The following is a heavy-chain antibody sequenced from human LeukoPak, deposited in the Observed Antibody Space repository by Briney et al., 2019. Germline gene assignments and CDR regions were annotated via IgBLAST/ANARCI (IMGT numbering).Heavy chain of an antibody. J-gene: IGHJ4*02. V-gene: IGHV3-23*01. CDR1: GFTFSSYA. CDR3: ATAMVRGSRYDY. Sequence: GGSLRLSCAASGFTFSSYAMSWVRQAPGKGLEWVSAISGSGGSTYYADSVKGRFTISRDNAKNSLYLQMNSLRAEDTAVYYCATAMVRGSRYDYWGQGTLVTVSS. D-gene: IGHD3-10*01. CDR2: ISGSGGST.